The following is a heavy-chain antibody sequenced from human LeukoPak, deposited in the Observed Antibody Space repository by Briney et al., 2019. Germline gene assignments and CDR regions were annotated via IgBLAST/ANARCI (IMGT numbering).Heavy chain of an antibody. Sequence: GGSMRLSCAASGFTFSRYGMSWVRQAPGKGQEWVAAISAGGDLTNDAVSVKGRFTISRDSSKNMLYVQMNSLRSDCTAIYYDAKGLISSATYFSYFDYWGQGTLVTVSS. CDR3: AKGLISSATYFSYFDY. J-gene: IGHJ4*02. D-gene: IGHD1-26*01. V-gene: IGHV3-23*01. CDR1: GFTFSRYG. CDR2: ISAGGDLT.